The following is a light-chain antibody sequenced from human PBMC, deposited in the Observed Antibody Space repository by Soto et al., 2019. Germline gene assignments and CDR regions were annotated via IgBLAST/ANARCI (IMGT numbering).Light chain of an antibody. Sequence: EIVMTQSPATLSVSPGEGATLSCRASQSVSSNLAWYQQKPGQAPRLLLYDASTRATGVPARFSGYGSGTDFILTISSLQSEDSALYYCQHYNSWPTFGPGTKVEIK. CDR1: QSVSSN. CDR3: QHYNSWPT. J-gene: IGKJ3*01. V-gene: IGKV3D-15*01. CDR2: DAS.